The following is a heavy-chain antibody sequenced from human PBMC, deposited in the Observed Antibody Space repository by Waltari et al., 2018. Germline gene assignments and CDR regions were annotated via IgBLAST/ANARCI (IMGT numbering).Heavy chain of an antibody. V-gene: IGHV4-38-2*01. Sequence: QVQLQESGPGLVKPSETLSLTCAVSGYSISSGYYWGWIRQPPGKGLEWIGSIYHSGRTHYNPSLKSRGTRSVDTSKNQFSLKLSSVTAADTAVYYCARLGYCSGGSCFLDWYFDLWGRGTLVTVSS. J-gene: IGHJ2*01. CDR1: GYSISSGYY. CDR3: ARLGYCSGGSCFLDWYFDL. D-gene: IGHD2-15*01. CDR2: IYHSGRT.